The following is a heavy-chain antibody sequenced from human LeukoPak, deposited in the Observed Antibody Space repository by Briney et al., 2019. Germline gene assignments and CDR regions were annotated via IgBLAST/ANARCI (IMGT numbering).Heavy chain of an antibody. CDR2: IYYSGST. Sequence: PSESMSLTCTVSGVSISSYSWSWTRQPPGKGLEWIGYIYYSGSTNYNPSLKSRVPISGDTSKNQFSLKLSSVTAADTAVYYCARFALGGGTYYFDDWGQGTMDTVSS. V-gene: IGHV4-59*01. J-gene: IGHJ4*02. CDR3: ARFALGGGTYYFDD. CDR1: GVSISSYS. D-gene: IGHD3-16*01.